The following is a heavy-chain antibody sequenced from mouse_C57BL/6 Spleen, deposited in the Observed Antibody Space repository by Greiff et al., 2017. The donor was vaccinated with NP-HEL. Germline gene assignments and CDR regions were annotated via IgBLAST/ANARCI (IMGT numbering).Heavy chain of an antibody. D-gene: IGHD2-5*01. CDR1: GYTFTSYW. CDR2: IDPSDSYT. V-gene: IGHV1-50*01. Sequence: QVQLQQPGAELVKPGASVKLSCKASGYTFTSYWMQWVKQRPGQGLEWIGEIDPSDSYTNYNQKFKGKATLTVDTSSSTAYMQLSSLTSEDSAVYYCARNSNYGGAMDYWGQGTSVTVSS. J-gene: IGHJ4*01. CDR3: ARNSNYGGAMDY.